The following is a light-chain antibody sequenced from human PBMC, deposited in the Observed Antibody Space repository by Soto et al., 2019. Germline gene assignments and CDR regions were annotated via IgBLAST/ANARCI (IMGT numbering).Light chain of an antibody. CDR1: INDIGSYHY. CDR3: SSYTTTSTT. CDR2: EVT. Sequence: QSALTQPASVSGSPGQSITISCTGTINDIGSYHYVAWYQHHPGKAPKLIIYEVTHRPSGVSNRFSGSKSGNTAPLTISGLQAEDEADYYCSSYTTTSTTFGGGTKLTVL. J-gene: IGLJ3*02. V-gene: IGLV2-14*01.